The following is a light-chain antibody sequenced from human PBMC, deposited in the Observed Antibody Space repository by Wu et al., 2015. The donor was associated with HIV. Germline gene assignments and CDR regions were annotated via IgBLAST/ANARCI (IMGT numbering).Light chain of an antibody. Sequence: DIQVTQFPSSLPASVGDTVTITCRTSLSVSTYLNWYQQIPGKAPKVLIYTASTLQSGVPSRFSGSGSGTYFTLTISSLQPEDFATYYCQQSFSSPRTFGQGTTV. J-gene: IGKJ1*01. V-gene: IGKV1-39*01. CDR2: TAS. CDR1: LSVSTY. CDR3: QQSFSSPRT.